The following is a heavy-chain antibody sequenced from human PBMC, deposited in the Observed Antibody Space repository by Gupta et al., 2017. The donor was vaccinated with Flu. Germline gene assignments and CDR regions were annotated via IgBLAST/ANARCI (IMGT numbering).Heavy chain of an antibody. V-gene: IGHV3-49*02. CDR2: IRTKTFGATT. CDR3: ARDDEDGDHGDLDY. J-gene: IGHJ4*02. Sequence: SWVRQAPGKGLEWLGFIRTKTFGATTEYAASVKGRFTISRDDSNSVAYLQMNNLNIEDTGIYYCARDDEDGDHGDLDYWGQGSLVTVSS. D-gene: IGHD4-17*01.